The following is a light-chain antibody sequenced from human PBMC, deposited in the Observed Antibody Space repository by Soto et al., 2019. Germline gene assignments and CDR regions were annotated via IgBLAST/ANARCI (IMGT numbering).Light chain of an antibody. CDR3: HHVSTRLST. CDR1: QSISSY. J-gene: IGKJ3*01. Sequence: EIVLTQSPATLSLSPGERATLSCRASQSISSYLALYQQKPDHAPRLLIYDASNRATGIPARFSGSVSGTDFTLTICIREREYFAVYYRHHVSTRLSTLVPGTKVDI. V-gene: IGKV3-11*01. CDR2: DAS.